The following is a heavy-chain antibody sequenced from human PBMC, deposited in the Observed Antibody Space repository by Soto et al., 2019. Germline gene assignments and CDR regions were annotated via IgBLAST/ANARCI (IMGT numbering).Heavy chain of an antibody. CDR3: AGDGGVTGENWFDP. V-gene: IGHV3-30-3*01. J-gene: IGHJ5*02. CDR2: ISDDGNNK. D-gene: IGHD3-16*01. Sequence: QVQLVESGGGVVQPGRSLRLSCVASGFTFSTYAMHWVRQAPGKGLEWVAVISDDGNNKYYADSVKGRFTISRDKSNNTVYLQMNSLRAEDRAVYYCAGDGGVTGENWFDPWGQGTLVTVSS. CDR1: GFTFSTYA.